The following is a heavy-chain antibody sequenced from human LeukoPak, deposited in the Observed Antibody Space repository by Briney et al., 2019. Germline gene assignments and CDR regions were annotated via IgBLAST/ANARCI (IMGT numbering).Heavy chain of an antibody. CDR3: ARATPDYYGMDV. V-gene: IGHV3-33*01. CDR1: GFTFSSYG. J-gene: IGHJ6*02. CDR2: IWYDGSNK. Sequence: GGSLRLSCAASGFTFSSYGMHGVRQAPGKGLEWVAVIWYDGSNKYYADSVKGRFTISRDNSKNTLYLQMNSLRAEDTAVYYCARATPDYYGMDVWGQGTTVTVSS.